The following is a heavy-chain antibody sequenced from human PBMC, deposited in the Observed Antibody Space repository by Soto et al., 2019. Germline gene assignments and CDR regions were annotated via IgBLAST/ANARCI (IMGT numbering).Heavy chain of an antibody. Sequence: GGSLRLSCAASGFTFSSYAMHWVRQAPGKGLEWVAVISYDGSNKYYADSVKGRFTISRDNSKNTLYLQMNSLRAEDTAVYYCAREVNSGSQIDYWGQGTLVTVSS. CDR1: GFTFSSYA. CDR3: AREVNSGSQIDY. D-gene: IGHD1-26*01. J-gene: IGHJ4*02. V-gene: IGHV3-30-3*01. CDR2: ISYDGSNK.